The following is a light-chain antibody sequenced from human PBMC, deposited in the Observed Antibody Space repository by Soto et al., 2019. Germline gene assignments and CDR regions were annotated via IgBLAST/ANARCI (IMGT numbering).Light chain of an antibody. Sequence: DIHMTQSPSSLSASVGDRVTITCRASQGISNDLAWYQQKPGKVPKLLIYAASTLQPGVPSRFSGSGSGTDFTLTISSLQPEDVATYYCQKYNSAPHTFGQGTRLEIK. CDR1: QGISND. J-gene: IGKJ5*01. CDR2: AAS. CDR3: QKYNSAPHT. V-gene: IGKV1-27*01.